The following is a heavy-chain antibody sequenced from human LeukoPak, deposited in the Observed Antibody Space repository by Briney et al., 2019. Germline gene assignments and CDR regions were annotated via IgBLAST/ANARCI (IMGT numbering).Heavy chain of an antibody. CDR1: GGTFSSYA. CDR2: IIPIFGTA. J-gene: IGHJ6*03. D-gene: IGHD2-2*01. Sequence: ASVKVSCKASGGTFSSYAISWVRQAPGQGLEWMGGIIPIFGTANYAQKFQGRVTITTDESTSTAYMELSSLRSEDTAVYYCASHLPAEITHYYMDVWGKGTTVTVSS. CDR3: ASHLPAEITHYYMDV. V-gene: IGHV1-69*05.